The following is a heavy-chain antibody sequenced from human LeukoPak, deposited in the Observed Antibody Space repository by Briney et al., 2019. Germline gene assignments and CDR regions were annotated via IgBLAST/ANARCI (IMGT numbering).Heavy chain of an antibody. CDR3: ARHFREGLSDI. CDR1: GGSISTYY. J-gene: IGHJ3*02. V-gene: IGHV4-59*08. CDR2: IYHSGST. D-gene: IGHD3-10*01. Sequence: SETLSLTCTVSGGSISTYYWSWIRQPPGKGLEWIGYIYHSGSTNYNPSLKSRVSMSIDTSKNQFSLKLSSVTAADTAVYYCARHFREGLSDIWGQGTMVTVSS.